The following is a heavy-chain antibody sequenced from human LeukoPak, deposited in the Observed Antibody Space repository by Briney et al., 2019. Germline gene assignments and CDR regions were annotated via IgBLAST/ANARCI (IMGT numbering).Heavy chain of an antibody. Sequence: GASVKVSCKASGYTFTSYGISWVRQAPGQGLEWMGWISAYNGNTNYAQKLQGRVTITADESTSTAYMELSSLRSEDTAVYYCARDASTAISYLYNWFDPWGQGTLVTVSS. CDR1: GYTFTSYG. CDR2: ISAYNGNT. J-gene: IGHJ5*02. D-gene: IGHD5-18*01. CDR3: ARDASTAISYLYNWFDP. V-gene: IGHV1-18*01.